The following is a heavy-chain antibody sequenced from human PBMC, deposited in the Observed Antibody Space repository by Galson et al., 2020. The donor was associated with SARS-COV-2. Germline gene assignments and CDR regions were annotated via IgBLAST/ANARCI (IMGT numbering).Heavy chain of an antibody. J-gene: IGHJ4*02. V-gene: IGHV3-30*02. CDR3: AKDRGDYGDYDLNY. Sequence: SCAASGFGFSHYGMHWVRQAPGTGLEWVGFTRFDGSDQYYVDSVKGRFTISRDNSRNTLYLQMNSLRTEDAAVYYCAKDRGDYGDYDLNYWGQGTLVTVSS. CDR2: TRFDGSDQ. CDR1: GFGFSHYG. D-gene: IGHD4-17*01.